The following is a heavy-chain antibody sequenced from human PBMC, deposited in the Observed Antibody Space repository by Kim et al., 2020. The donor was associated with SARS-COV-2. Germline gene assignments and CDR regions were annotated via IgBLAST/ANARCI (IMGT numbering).Heavy chain of an antibody. Sequence: ASVKVSCKASGYTFTGYYIHWVRQAPGQAPEWMGWINPNTGGTNFAQKFQGRVTMTRGTSISTVYVELSRLRSDDTAVYYCAMSGGYHDSGAYYHFMDVW. CDR3: AMSGGYHDSGAYYHFMDV. D-gene: IGHD3-3*01. CDR1: GYTFTGYY. V-gene: IGHV1-2*02. CDR2: INPNTGGT. J-gene: IGHJ6*03.